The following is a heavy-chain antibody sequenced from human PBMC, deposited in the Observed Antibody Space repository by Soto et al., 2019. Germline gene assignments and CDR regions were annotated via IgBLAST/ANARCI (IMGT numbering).Heavy chain of an antibody. D-gene: IGHD2-2*02. V-gene: IGHV3-48*03. CDR3: ARGDCKTSCYIGF. CDR2: ITSSGGAT. J-gene: IGHJ4*02. Sequence: EVQLVESGGGLVQPGGSLRLSCAASGFGFSNYEMNWVRQAPGKGLEWVSYITSSGGATMYADSVKGRCTISRGNAKDSLYLQMNSLRVEDTAVYYCARGDCKTSCYIGFWGQGALVTVSS. CDR1: GFGFSNYE.